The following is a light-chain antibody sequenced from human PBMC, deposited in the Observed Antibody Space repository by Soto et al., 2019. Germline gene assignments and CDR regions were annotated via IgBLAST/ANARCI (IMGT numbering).Light chain of an antibody. CDR3: CSYAGTTTFVL. CDR2: EDN. CDR1: SSDVGSYNP. J-gene: IGLJ2*01. Sequence: QSVLTQPASVSGSPGQSITISCTGTSSDVGSYNPVSWYQQHPGKAPRLMIYEDNKRPSGVSNRFSGSKSGNTASLTISGLQADDETDYYCCSYAGTTTFVLFGGGTKLTVL. V-gene: IGLV2-23*02.